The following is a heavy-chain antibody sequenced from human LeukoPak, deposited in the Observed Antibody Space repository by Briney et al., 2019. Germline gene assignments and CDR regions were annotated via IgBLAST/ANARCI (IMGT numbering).Heavy chain of an antibody. V-gene: IGHV4-59*01. CDR3: ARGYSATYGRFDP. CDR1: GGSISSYY. J-gene: IGHJ6*02. Sequence: SETLSLTCTVSGGSISSYYWSWIRQPPGKGLEWIGYIYYTGNTNYNPSLKSRVTISVDTSKNQFSLKLTSVTAADTAVYFCARGYSATYGRFDPWGQGTTVTVSS. D-gene: IGHD1-26*01. CDR2: IYYTGNT.